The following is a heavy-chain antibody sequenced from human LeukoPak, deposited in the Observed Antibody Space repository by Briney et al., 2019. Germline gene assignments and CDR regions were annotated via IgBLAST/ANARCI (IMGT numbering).Heavy chain of an antibody. CDR2: ISAYNGNT. V-gene: IGHV1-18*01. J-gene: IGHJ5*02. CDR3: ARAPRDIVLMGYAIASGGTFDP. CDR1: GYTFTSYG. D-gene: IGHD2-8*01. Sequence: VASVKVSCKASGYTFTSYGISWVRQAPGQGLEWMGWISAYNGNTNYAQKLQGRVTMTTDTSTSTAYMELRSLISDDTAVYYCARAPRDIVLMGYAIASGGTFDPWGQGTLVTVSS.